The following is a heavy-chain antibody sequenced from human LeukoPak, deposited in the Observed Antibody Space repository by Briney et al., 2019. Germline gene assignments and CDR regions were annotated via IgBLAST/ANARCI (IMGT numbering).Heavy chain of an antibody. V-gene: IGHV3-23*01. CDR2: ISGSGDRT. CDR1: GFTFGSYA. Sequence: PGGSLRLSCAASGFTFGSYAMSWVRQAPGRGLEWVSGISGSGDRTSYADSVKGRFTISRDNSKTTLYLQINSLRAEDTALYYCAKDSKSGSYWDYFDYWGQGTLVTVSS. J-gene: IGHJ4*02. CDR3: AKDSKSGSYWDYFDY. D-gene: IGHD1-26*01.